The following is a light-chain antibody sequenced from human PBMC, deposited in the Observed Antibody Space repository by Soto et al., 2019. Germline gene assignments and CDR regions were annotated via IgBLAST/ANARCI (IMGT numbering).Light chain of an antibody. J-gene: IGKJ1*01. V-gene: IGKV3-15*01. CDR1: QSVGSD. CDR2: GAS. Sequence: EIVITQSPGTLSVSPGESATLSCRASQSVGSDLAWYQQKPGRAPRLLVYGASTRATGIPAKFSGSGSGTDFTLTITSLQSEASAVYFCQQYKNWPWTFGQGTKVDIK. CDR3: QQYKNWPWT.